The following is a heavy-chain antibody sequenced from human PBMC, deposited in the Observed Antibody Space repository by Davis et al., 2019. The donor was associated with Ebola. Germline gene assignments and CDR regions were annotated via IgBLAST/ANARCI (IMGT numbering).Heavy chain of an antibody. CDR2: INPNDGRT. D-gene: IGHD5-12*01. J-gene: IGHJ3*02. V-gene: IGHV1-46*03. Sequence: AASVKVSCKASGYMFTNYGISWVRQAPGQGLEWMGMINPNDGRTIYAQKFQGRVTVTRDTSTTTVYIDLSSLRSEDTALYYCTTPGGQDSGYDVFDIWGQGTMVTVSS. CDR1: GYMFTNYG. CDR3: TTPGGQDSGYDVFDI.